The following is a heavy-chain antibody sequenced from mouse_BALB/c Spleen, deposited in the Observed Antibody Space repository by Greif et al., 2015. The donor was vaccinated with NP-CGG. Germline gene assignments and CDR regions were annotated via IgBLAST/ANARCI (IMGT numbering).Heavy chain of an antibody. D-gene: IGHD1-1*01. CDR2: ISSGGSYT. CDR1: GFTFSSYG. J-gene: IGHJ2*01. CDR3: ARHYGSSYDYFDY. V-gene: IGHV5-6*01. Sequence: EVQLQQSGGDLVKPGGSLKLSCAASGFTFSSYGMSWVRQTPDKRLEWVATISSGGSYTYYPDSVKGRFTISRDNAKNTLYLQMSSLKSEDTAMYYCARHYGSSYDYFDYWGQGTTLTVSS.